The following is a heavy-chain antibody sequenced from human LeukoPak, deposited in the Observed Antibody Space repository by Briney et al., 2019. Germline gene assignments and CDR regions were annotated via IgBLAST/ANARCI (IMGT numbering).Heavy chain of an antibody. CDR2: IYHSGRT. CDR1: GGSISSYY. D-gene: IGHD5/OR15-5a*01. V-gene: IGHV4-59*04. J-gene: IGHJ4*02. Sequence: PSETLSLTCTVSGGSISSYYWSWIRQPPGKGLEWIGEIYHSGRTYYNPSLKSRVTISVDTSKNQFSLKLYSVTAADTAVYYCVTCEVYVRGGFDFWGQGALVTVSS. CDR3: VTCEVYVRGGFDF.